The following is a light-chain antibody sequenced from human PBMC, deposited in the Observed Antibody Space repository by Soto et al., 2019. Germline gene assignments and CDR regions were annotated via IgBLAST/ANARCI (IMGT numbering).Light chain of an antibody. J-gene: IGLJ1*01. CDR1: SSDVGGYNY. Sequence: QSALTQPASVSGSPGQSITISCTGTSSDVGGYNYVSWYQQHPGKAPKLMIYDVSNRPSGVSNRFSGSKSGNTASLTISGLQADDEADYYCSSYTSSSTYVLGTGTQLTVL. CDR3: SSYTSSSTYV. CDR2: DVS. V-gene: IGLV2-14*01.